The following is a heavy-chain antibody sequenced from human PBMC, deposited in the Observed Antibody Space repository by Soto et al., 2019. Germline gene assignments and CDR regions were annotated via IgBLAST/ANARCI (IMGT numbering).Heavy chain of an antibody. CDR3: ARQAKYSSSWYAYYFDY. D-gene: IGHD6-13*01. V-gene: IGHV5-51*01. CDR2: IYPGDSDT. J-gene: IGHJ4*02. CDR1: GYSFTSYW. Sequence: GESLKISCKGSGYSFTSYWIGWVRQMPGKGLEWMGIIYPGDSDTRYSPSFQGQVTISADKSISTAYHQWSSLKASDTAMYYCARQAKYSSSWYAYYFDYWGQGTLVTVSS.